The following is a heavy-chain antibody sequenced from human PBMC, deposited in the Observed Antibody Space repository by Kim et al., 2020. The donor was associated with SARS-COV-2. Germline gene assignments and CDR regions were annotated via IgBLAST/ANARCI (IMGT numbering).Heavy chain of an antibody. Sequence: SLQSRVTISVDTSKNQFSLRLSCVTAADTAVYYCARGLGCNSSWYGSPRFDPWGQGTLVTVSS. V-gene: IGHV4-34*01. CDR3: ARGLGCNSSWYGSPRFDP. D-gene: IGHD6-13*01. J-gene: IGHJ5*02.